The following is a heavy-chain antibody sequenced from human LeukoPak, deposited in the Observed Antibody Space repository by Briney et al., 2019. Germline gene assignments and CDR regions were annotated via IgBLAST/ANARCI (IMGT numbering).Heavy chain of an antibody. D-gene: IGHD1-26*01. Sequence: GGSLILSCAASGFTFSNYWMSWVRQAPGKGLECVANIKQDGTEKSYVDSVKGRFIISRDNGKNSLYLQMDSLGAEDTAVYFCTRASRGTYGGDYWGQGTLVTVSS. CDR2: IKQDGTEK. CDR3: TRASRGTYGGDY. J-gene: IGHJ4*02. CDR1: GFTFSNYW. V-gene: IGHV3-7*04.